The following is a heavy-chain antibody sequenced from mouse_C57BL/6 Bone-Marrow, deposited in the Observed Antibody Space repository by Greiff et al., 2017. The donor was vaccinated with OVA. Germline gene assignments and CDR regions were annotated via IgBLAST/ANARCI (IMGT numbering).Heavy chain of an antibody. D-gene: IGHD1-1*01. CDR1: GFTFSSYG. V-gene: IGHV5-6*01. Sequence: EVKLMESGGDLVKPGGSLKLSCAASGFTFSSYGMSWVRQTPDKRLEWVATISSGGSYTYYPDSVKGRFTISRDNAKNTLYLQMSSLKSEDTAMYYCARSSSSYYFDYWGQGTTLTVSS. CDR3: ARSSSSYYFDY. CDR2: ISSGGSYT. J-gene: IGHJ2*01.